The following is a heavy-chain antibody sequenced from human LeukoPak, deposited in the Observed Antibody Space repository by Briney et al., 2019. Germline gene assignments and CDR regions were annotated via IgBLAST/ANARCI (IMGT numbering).Heavy chain of an antibody. CDR2: IYHSGTT. J-gene: IGHJ4*02. Sequence: SETLSLTCAVSGTSISLSNWWTWVRRPPGKGLEWIGEIYHSGTTNYNPSLKSRVTISLDKSRNQFSLNLNSVSAADTAVYYCARSYFGSGTFNGFDYWGQGTLVTVSS. D-gene: IGHD3-10*01. CDR1: GTSISLSNW. V-gene: IGHV4-4*02. CDR3: ARSYFGSGTFNGFDY.